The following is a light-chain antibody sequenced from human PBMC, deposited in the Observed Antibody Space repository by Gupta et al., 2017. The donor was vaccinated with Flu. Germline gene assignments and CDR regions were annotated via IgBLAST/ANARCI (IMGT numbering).Light chain of an antibody. Sequence: DVVLILTPPSLSVTPGPPASTSCKSGPSLLHSDGTTYSYWYLQKPGQAPQLLLYEVSPRFSGVADRLRGSGSGTDFSLQISRVEAEDDGIYYCMQSIQLPWTFGRGTKVEIK. J-gene: IGKJ1*01. CDR2: EVS. V-gene: IGKV2D-29*01. CDR3: MQSIQLPWT. CDR1: PSLLHSDGTTY.